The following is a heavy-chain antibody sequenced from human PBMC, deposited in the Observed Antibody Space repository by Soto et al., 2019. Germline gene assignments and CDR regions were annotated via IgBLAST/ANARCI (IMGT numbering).Heavy chain of an antibody. CDR3: AKALVEYLYFFDH. J-gene: IGHJ4*02. D-gene: IGHD3-3*02. CDR1: GFTLSSYA. Sequence: EVQLLESGGGLVQPGGSLRLSCAASGFTLSSYAMSWVRQAPGKGLEWVSGSGTSAHNTFYADSVKGRFTISRDNSKNTLDLQMNSLRAEDTAVYYCAKALVEYLYFFDHWGQGILVTVSS. CDR2: SGTSAHNT. V-gene: IGHV3-23*01.